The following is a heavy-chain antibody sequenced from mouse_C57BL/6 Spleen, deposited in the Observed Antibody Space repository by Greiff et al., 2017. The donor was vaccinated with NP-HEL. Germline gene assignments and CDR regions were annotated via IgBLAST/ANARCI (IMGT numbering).Heavy chain of an antibody. J-gene: IGHJ2*01. CDR2: IYPGDGDT. CDR3: ARWGDGYYDY. V-gene: IGHV1-82*01. D-gene: IGHD2-3*01. CDR1: GYAFSSSW. Sequence: VKVVESGPELVKPGASVKISCKASGYAFSSSWMNWVKQRPGKGLEWIGRIYPGDGDTNYNGKFKGKATLTADKSSSTAYMQLSSLTSEDSAVYFCARWGDGYYDYWGQGTTLTVSS.